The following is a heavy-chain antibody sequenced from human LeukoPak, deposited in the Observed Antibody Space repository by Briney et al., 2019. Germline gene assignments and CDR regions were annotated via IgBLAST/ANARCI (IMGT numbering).Heavy chain of an antibody. CDR2: MHYSGST. CDR3: CGSGWFAGPFWS. CDR1: GGSITKNGYY. Sequence: SETLSLTCSVSGGSITKNGYYWGWIRQSPETGLEWIGSMHYSGSTYYNPSLNSRVTISVDTSKNEFSLKLTSVTAADTAGDYCCGSGWFAGPFWSWGQGYLVTASS. D-gene: IGHD6-19*01. V-gene: IGHV4-39*07. J-gene: IGHJ5*02.